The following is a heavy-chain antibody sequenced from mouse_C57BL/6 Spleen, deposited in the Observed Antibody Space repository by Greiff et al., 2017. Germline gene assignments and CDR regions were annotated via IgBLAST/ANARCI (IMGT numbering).Heavy chain of an antibody. CDR1: GYTFTSYW. Sequence: VQLKQPGAELVKPGASVKLSCKASGYTFTSYWMHWVKQRPGQGLEWIGMIHPNSGSTNYNAKFKSKATLTVDKSSSTAYMQLSSLTSEDSAVYYCARKGYVNYDYWGQGTTLTVSS. CDR3: ARKGYVNYDY. CDR2: IHPNSGST. J-gene: IGHJ2*01. V-gene: IGHV1-64*01. D-gene: IGHD2-10*02.